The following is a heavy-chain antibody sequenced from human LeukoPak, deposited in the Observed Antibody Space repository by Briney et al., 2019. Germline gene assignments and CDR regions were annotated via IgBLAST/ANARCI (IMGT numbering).Heavy chain of an antibody. D-gene: IGHD5-12*01. V-gene: IGHV1-18*01. CDR3: ARVNIVATITGDYYYYMDV. CDR2: ISAYNGNT. J-gene: IGHJ6*03. Sequence: ASVKVSCKASGYTFTSYGISWVRQAPGQGLEWMGWISAYNGNTNYAQKLQGRVTMTTDTSTSTAYMELRSLRSDDTAVYYCARVNIVATITGDYYYYMDVWGKGTTVTVSS. CDR1: GYTFTSYG.